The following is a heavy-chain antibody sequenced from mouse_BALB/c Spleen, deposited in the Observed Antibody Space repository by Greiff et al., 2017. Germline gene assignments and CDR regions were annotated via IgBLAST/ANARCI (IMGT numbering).Heavy chain of an antibody. D-gene: IGHD4-1*01. J-gene: IGHJ3*01. CDR2: INPSNGRT. CDR3: ARKTGTY. V-gene: IGHV1S81*02. CDR1: GYTFTSYW. Sequence: QVQLQQPGAELVKPGASVKLSCKASGYTFTSYWMHWVKQRPGQGLEWIGEINPSNGRTNYNEKFKSKATLTVDKSSSTAYMQLSSLTSEDSAVYYCARKTGTYWGQGTLVTVPA.